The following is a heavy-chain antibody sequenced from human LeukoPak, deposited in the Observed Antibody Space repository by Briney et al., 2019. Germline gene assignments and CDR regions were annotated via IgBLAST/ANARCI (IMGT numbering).Heavy chain of an antibody. Sequence: KPSETLSLTCTVSGYSINSHYWSWIRQTPGKGLEWIGQINYSGSTYYNPSLKSRVTLSLDTSKNQFSLKVRSVTPVDTAVYYCARDVEVVGATLYFDYWGQGTLVTVSS. D-gene: IGHD1-26*01. J-gene: IGHJ4*02. V-gene: IGHV4-59*11. CDR2: INYSGST. CDR3: ARDVEVVGATLYFDY. CDR1: GYSINSHY.